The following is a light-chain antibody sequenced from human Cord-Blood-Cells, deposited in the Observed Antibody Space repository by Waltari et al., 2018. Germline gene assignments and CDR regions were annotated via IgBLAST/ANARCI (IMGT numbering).Light chain of an antibody. CDR2: WAS. CDR3: QQYYSTPLT. V-gene: IGKV4-1*01. CDR1: QSVVYSANNKNY. J-gene: IGKJ4*01. Sequence: DIVMTQSPDSLAVSLGERATINCKSSQSVVYSANNKNYLAWYQQKPGQPPKLLIYWASTRESGVPERFSGSGSGTDFTLTISSLQAEDVAVYYCQQYYSTPLTFGGGTKVEIK.